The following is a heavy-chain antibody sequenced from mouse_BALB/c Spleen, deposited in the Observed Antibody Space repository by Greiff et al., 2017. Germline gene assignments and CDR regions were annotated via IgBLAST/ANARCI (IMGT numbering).Heavy chain of an antibody. V-gene: IGHV1-7*01. J-gene: IGHJ2*01. CDR2: INPSTGYT. Sequence: VKLMESGAELAKPGASVKMSCKASGYTFTSYWMHWVKQRPGQGLEWIGYINPSTGYTEYNQKFKDKATLTADKSSSTAYMQLSSLTSEDSAVYYCAREDYGYWGQGTTLTVSS. CDR3: AREDYGY. D-gene: IGHD1-1*01. CDR1: GYTFTSYW.